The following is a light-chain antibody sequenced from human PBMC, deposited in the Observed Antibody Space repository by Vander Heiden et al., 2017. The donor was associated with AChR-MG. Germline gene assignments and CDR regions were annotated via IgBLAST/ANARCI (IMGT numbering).Light chain of an antibody. CDR2: DVS. CDR3: SSYTTTSTRVV. J-gene: IGLJ3*02. Sequence: QSALTQPASVSGPPGQSIAITCTGTSSDVGGYGFVSWYQHHPGKGPRLLIYDVSNRPSGVSNRFSGSKSGNTASLTISGLQSEDEADYYCSSYTTTSTRVVFGGGTKLTVL. CDR1: SSDVGGYGF. V-gene: IGLV2-14*01.